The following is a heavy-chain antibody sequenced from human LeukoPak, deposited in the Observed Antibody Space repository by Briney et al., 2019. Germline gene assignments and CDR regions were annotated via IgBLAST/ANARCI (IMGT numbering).Heavy chain of an antibody. CDR3: ATVNWNDVDY. D-gene: IGHD1-20*01. CDR2: ISPSGTDI. V-gene: IGHV3-11*04. CDR1: AFTFSDNY. J-gene: IGHJ4*02. Sequence: GGSLRLSCAVSAFTFSDNYMTWIRQAPGKGLESVSYISPSGTDISYADSVKGRFTISRDNAKNSLYLQMNSLRAEDTAVYYCATVNWNDVDYWGQGTLVTVSS.